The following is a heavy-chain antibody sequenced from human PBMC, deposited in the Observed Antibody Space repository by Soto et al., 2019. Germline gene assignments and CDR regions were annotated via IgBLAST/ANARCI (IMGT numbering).Heavy chain of an antibody. Sequence: QVHLQESGPGLVRPSETLSLTCTVSGGSVDSGTYHWTWVRQLPGKRLEWIGYSHNSGNTNYNPSLKGRFTIPLAKSKTQFPLSLSSVPAADPAVYHCPGHYSVTEFFGVVINSAMDVWGQGTTVTVSS. CDR3: PGHYSVTEFFGVVINSAMDV. CDR2: SHNSGNT. V-gene: IGHV4-61*01. D-gene: IGHD3-3*01. CDR1: GGSVDSGTYH. J-gene: IGHJ6*02.